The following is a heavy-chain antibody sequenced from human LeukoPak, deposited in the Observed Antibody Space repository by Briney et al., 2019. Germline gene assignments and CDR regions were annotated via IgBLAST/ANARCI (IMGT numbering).Heavy chain of an antibody. J-gene: IGHJ6*03. CDR2: IYYSGST. D-gene: IGHD6-19*01. CDR3: ARGVAGTDYYYYMDV. Sequence: SETLSLTCTVSGGSISSYYWSWIRQPPGKGLEWIGYIYYSGSTNYNPSLKSRVTISVDTSKNQFSLKLSSVTAADTAVYYCARGVAGTDYYYYMDVWGKGTTVTVS. CDR1: GGSISSYY. V-gene: IGHV4-59*01.